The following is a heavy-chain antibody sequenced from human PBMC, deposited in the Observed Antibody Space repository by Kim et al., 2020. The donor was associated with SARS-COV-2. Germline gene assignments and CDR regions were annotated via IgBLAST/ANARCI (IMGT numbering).Heavy chain of an antibody. CDR2: IYYSGST. D-gene: IGHD3-16*01. V-gene: IGHV4-31*03. CDR3: ARGNHGGRYYYYGMDV. CDR1: GGSISSGGYY. J-gene: IGHJ6*02. Sequence: SETLSLTCTVSGGSISSGGYYWSWIRQHPGKGLEWIGYIYYSGSTYYNPSLKSRVTISVDTSKNQFSLKLSSVTAADTAVYYCARGNHGGRYYYYGMDVWGQGTTVTVSS.